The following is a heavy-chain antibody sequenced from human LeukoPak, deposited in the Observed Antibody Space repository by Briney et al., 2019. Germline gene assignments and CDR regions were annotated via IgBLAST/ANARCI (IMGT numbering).Heavy chain of an antibody. Sequence: PGGSLRLSCVVSGFTFSDYYMSWIRQAPGKGLEWVSYISSSGSTIYYADSVKGRFTISRDNAKNSLYLQMNSLRAEDTAVYYCARASLDDSVWYFDLWGRGTLVTVSS. CDR3: ARASLDDSVWYFDL. V-gene: IGHV3-11*01. D-gene: IGHD2-15*01. CDR2: ISSSGSTI. CDR1: GFTFSDYY. J-gene: IGHJ2*01.